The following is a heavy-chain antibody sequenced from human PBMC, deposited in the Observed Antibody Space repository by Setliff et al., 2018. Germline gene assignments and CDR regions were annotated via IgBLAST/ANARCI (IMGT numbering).Heavy chain of an antibody. Sequence: GVLRLSCAASGFTFSDYYMTWVRQAPGKGLEWVSYISRGGNTIYYADSVKGRFTISRDNARDSLYLQMNSLRAEDTAVYYCARGAYGDYYFDYWGQGTLVTVSS. J-gene: IGHJ4*02. CDR2: ISRGGNTI. CDR3: ARGAYGDYYFDY. CDR1: GFTFSDYY. D-gene: IGHD4-17*01. V-gene: IGHV3-11*04.